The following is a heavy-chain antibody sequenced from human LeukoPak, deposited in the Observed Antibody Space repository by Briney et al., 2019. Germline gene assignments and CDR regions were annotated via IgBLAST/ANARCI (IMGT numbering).Heavy chain of an antibody. CDR1: GFTFDDYA. J-gene: IGHJ4*02. V-gene: IGHV3-9*01. CDR2: IGWNSGGI. CDR3: VKVTAAGFVDH. D-gene: IGHD6-13*01. Sequence: GGSLRLSCAASGFTFDDYAMHWVRQAPGKGLEWVSGIGWNSGGIVYADSVKGRFTISRDNAKNSLYPQMNSLRAEDTALYYCVKVTAAGFVDHWGQGTLVTVSS.